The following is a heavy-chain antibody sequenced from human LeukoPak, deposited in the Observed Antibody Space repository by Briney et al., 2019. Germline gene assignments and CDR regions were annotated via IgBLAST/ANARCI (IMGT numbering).Heavy chain of an antibody. V-gene: IGHV3-74*01. Sequence: SGGSLRLSCAASGXTFSSYWMHWVRQTPGKGRLWVSRINRDGSVTTYADSVKGRFTISRDDAKNTLYLQMSSLRAEDTAVYYCTRGKLATGTGGGDFEYWGQGALVAVSS. D-gene: IGHD1-1*01. CDR2: INRDGSVT. CDR3: TRGKLATGTGGGDFEY. CDR1: GXTFSSYW. J-gene: IGHJ4*02.